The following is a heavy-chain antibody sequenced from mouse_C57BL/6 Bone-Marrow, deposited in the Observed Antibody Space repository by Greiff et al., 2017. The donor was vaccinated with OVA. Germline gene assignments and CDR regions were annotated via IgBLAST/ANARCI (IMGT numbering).Heavy chain of an antibody. CDR1: GYTFTSYG. CDR2: IYPRSGNT. V-gene: IGHV1-81*01. Sequence: QVQLQQSGAELARPGASVKLSCKASGYTFTSYGISWVKQRTGQGLEWIGEIYPRSGNTYYNEKFKGKATLTADKSSSTAYMQFQHSTSEDSAVYFCARKRGYAMDYWGQGTSVTVSS. CDR3: ARKRGYAMDY. J-gene: IGHJ4*01.